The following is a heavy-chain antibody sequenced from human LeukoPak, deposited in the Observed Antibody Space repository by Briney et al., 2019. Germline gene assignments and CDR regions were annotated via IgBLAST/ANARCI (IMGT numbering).Heavy chain of an antibody. D-gene: IGHD3-10*01. J-gene: IGHJ4*02. CDR3: ARGRDLLWFGELLYYYFDY. CDR2: MNPNSGNT. V-gene: IGHV1-8*01. CDR1: GYTFTSYD. Sequence: ASVKVSCKASGYTFTSYDINWVRQATGQGLEWMGWMNPNSGNTGYAQKFQGRVTMTRNTSISTAYMELSSLRSEDTAVYYCARGRDLLWFGELLYYYFDYWGQGTLVTVSS.